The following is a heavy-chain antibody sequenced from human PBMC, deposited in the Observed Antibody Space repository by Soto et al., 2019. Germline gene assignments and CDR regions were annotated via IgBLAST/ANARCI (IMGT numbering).Heavy chain of an antibody. V-gene: IGHV5-51*01. J-gene: IGHJ5*02. Sequence: GESLKISCKASGYSFTSYWIGWVREMPGKGLEWMGIIYPGHSDTRYSPSFQGQVTISADNSISTAYLQWSSLQASDTAMYYFARRVGLSRRNWFVPLSQGAMVTVSS. CDR1: GYSFTSYW. D-gene: IGHD6-13*01. CDR3: ARRVGLSRRNWFVP. CDR2: IYPGHSDT.